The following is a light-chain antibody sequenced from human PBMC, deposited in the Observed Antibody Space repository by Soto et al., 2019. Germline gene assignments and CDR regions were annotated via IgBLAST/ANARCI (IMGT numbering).Light chain of an antibody. J-gene: IGKJ1*01. CDR3: QQYNTLWT. V-gene: IGKV1-5*03. Sequence: DIPMTQSPSTLSASVGDRVTITCRASQSISNWLAWYQQKPGKAPKLLIYKASNLETGVPSRFSGSGSGTEFTLTISSLQPDDFATYYCQQYNTLWTFGQGTKVEIK. CDR1: QSISNW. CDR2: KAS.